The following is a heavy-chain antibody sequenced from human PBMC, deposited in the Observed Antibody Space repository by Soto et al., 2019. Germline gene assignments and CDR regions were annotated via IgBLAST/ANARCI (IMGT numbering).Heavy chain of an antibody. CDR3: ARISGSGHLGWFDP. D-gene: IGHD3-10*01. CDR2: IWYDGSYR. Sequence: GGSLRLSCISSGFTFNTYGMFWARQAPGTGLEWVAGIWYDGSYRYYVDSVKGRFTVSRDNSKNTVYLEMNNLRAEDTAVYYCARISGSGHLGWFDPWGQGTLVTVSS. CDR1: GFTFNTYG. V-gene: IGHV3-33*01. J-gene: IGHJ5*02.